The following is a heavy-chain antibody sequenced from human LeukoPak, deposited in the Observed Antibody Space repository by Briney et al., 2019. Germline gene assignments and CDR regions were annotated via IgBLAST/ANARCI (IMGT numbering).Heavy chain of an antibody. CDR2: IKQDGSEK. Sequence: PGGSLRLSCAASGFAFSSYSMNWVRQAPGKGLEWVANIKQDGSEKYYVDSVKGRFTISRDNAKNSLYLQMNSLRAEDTAVYYCAKEPRHYYDSSGYYSEYFQHWGQGTLVTVSS. J-gene: IGHJ1*01. CDR1: GFAFSSYS. D-gene: IGHD3-22*01. V-gene: IGHV3-7*03. CDR3: AKEPRHYYDSSGYYSEYFQH.